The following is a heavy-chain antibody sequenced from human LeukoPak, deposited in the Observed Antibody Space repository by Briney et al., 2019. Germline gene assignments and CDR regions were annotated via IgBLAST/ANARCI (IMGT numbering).Heavy chain of an antibody. CDR1: GYTLTELS. CDR2: FDPEDGVT. Sequence: GASVKVSCKVSGYTLTELSMHWVRQAIRKGLERVGGFDPEDGVTTYAPKVQGRVTMTEDTSTDPAYIELSRLKTEDAAMYSVGNTGENWFDPWGQGTLVTVSS. V-gene: IGHV1-24*01. D-gene: IGHD1-1*01. J-gene: IGHJ5*02. CDR3: GNTGENWFDP.